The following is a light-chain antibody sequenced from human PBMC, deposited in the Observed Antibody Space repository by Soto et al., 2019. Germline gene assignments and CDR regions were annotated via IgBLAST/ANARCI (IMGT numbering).Light chain of an antibody. CDR3: QQYNNWPRGT. CDR2: GAS. Sequence: EIVMTQSPATLSVSPGERATLSCRASQSVSSNLAWYQQKPGQAPRLLIYGASTRATGIPARFSGSGSGTEFTLTISSLQSEDFAAYYCQQYNNWPRGTLGQGTKVEIK. V-gene: IGKV3-15*01. CDR1: QSVSSN. J-gene: IGKJ1*01.